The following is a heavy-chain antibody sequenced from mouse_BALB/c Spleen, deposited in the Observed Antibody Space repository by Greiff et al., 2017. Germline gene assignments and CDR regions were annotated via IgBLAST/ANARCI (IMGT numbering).Heavy chain of an antibody. CDR1: GYSITSDYA. CDR3: ARRYYFDY. CDR2: ISYSGST. Sequence: EVQGVESGPGLVKPSQSLSLTCTVTGYSITSDYAWNWIRQFPGNKLEWMGYISYSGSTSYNPSLKSRISITRDTSKNQFFLQLNSVTTEDTATYYCARRYYFDYWGQGTTLTVSS. J-gene: IGHJ2*01. V-gene: IGHV3-2*02.